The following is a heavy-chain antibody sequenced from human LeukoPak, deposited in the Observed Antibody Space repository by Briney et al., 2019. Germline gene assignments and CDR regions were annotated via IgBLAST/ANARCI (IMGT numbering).Heavy chain of an antibody. CDR2: ISADGGTT. CDR1: GFTFSSYA. D-gene: IGHD1-26*01. Sequence: GGSLRLSCAASGFTFSSYALSWVRQAPGQGLEWVSAISADGGTTYYADSVKGRFTISRDNSKNTLYLHMNSLRAEDTAVYYCSNWQSGSRVFFDYWGQGTLVTVSS. V-gene: IGHV3-23*01. CDR3: SNWQSGSRVFFDY. J-gene: IGHJ4*02.